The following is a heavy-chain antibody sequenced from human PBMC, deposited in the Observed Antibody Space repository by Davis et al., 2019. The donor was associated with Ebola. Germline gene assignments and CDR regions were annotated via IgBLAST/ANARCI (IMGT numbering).Heavy chain of an antibody. CDR3: ARPVSPGYTYGYYYYDMDV. CDR1: GGSISSSTYY. J-gene: IGHJ6*02. D-gene: IGHD5-18*01. V-gene: IGHV4-39*01. Sequence: SETLSLTCAVSGGSISSSTYYWGWIRQPPVKGLEWIGSIYNSGSTYYNPSLESRVTISVDTSKNQLSLKLTSVTATDTAVYYCARPVSPGYTYGYYYYDMDVWGQGTTVTVSS. CDR2: IYNSGST.